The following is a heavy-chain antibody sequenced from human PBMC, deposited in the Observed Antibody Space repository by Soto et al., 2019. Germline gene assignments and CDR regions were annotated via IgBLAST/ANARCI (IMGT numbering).Heavy chain of an antibody. V-gene: IGHV3-33*01. CDR3: ARDHNRVGGYNWFDA. CDR1: GFTFTEHG. J-gene: IGHJ5*02. Sequence: QVQLVESGGDVVQPGKSLRLSCVASGFTFTEHGMHWVRQAPGKGLEWVAVIFDDGINKYYADSVKGRFTISRDTSKSTLYLQMNSLRAEDTAVYYCARDHNRVGGYNWFDAWGQGTLVTVSS. CDR2: IFDDGINK. D-gene: IGHD3-16*01.